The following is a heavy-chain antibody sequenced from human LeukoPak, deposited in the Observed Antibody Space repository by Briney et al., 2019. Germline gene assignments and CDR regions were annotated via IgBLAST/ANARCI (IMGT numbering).Heavy chain of an antibody. J-gene: IGHJ3*02. CDR2: ICHSGST. V-gene: IGHV4-30-2*01. CDR1: GGSISSGAYY. D-gene: IGHD6-13*01. CDR3: ARVLSNSSSWDDAFDI. Sequence: SETLSLTCTVSGGSISSGAYYWSWIRQPPGKGLEWIGYICHSGSTYYNPSLKSRVTISVDRSKNQFSLKLSSVTAADTAVYYCARVLSNSSSWDDAFDIWGQGTMVTVSS.